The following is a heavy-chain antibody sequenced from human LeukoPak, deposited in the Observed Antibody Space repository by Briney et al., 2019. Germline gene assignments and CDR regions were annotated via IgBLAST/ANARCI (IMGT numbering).Heavy chain of an antibody. D-gene: IGHD5-18*01. CDR2: ISTTSSYI. CDR1: GFTFSGYR. Sequence: GGSLRLSCAASGFTFSGYRMTRVRQAPGKGLEWVSSISTTSSYIYYADSVKGRFTISRDNAKNSLYLQMNSLRAEDTAVYYCAKRIQSAMAMGYWGQGTLVTVSS. J-gene: IGHJ4*02. V-gene: IGHV3-21*04. CDR3: AKRIQSAMAMGY.